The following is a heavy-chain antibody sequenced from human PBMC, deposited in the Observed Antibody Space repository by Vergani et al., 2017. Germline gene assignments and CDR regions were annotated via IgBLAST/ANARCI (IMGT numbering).Heavy chain of an antibody. CDR3: ARHVVRGAVADDYFDY. J-gene: IGHJ4*02. D-gene: IGHD6-19*01. CDR2: VYSSGTT. Sequence: QLQLQESGPGLVKPSETLSLTCSVSGGSISSSIHYWGWLRQPPGRGLEWIGSVYSSGTTYYNPSLKSRLTISVETSKNQFSLKLSSVTAADTAVYYCARHVVRGAVADDYFDYWGQGTLVTVSS. CDR1: GGSISSSIHY. V-gene: IGHV4-39*01.